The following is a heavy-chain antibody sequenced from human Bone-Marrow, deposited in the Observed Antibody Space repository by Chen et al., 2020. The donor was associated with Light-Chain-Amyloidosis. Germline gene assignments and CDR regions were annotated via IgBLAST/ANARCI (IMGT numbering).Heavy chain of an antibody. CDR1: GGTFSSYA. V-gene: IGHV1-69*06. D-gene: IGHD6-13*01. Sequence: QVQLVQSGAEVKNPGSSVKVSCKASGGTFSSYATSWVRQAPGQGREWMGGISPIFGAANYAQKFQGRVTITADKSTSTAYMELSSLRSEDTAVYYWARGIAAAGHYGMDVWGQGTTVTVSS. CDR2: ISPIFGAA. CDR3: ARGIAAAGHYGMDV. J-gene: IGHJ6*02.